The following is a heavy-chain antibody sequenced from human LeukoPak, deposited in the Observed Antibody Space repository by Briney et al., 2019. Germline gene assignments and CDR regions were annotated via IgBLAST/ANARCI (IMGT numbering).Heavy chain of an antibody. CDR1: GGSISNYY. CDR2: IYYSGST. J-gene: IGHJ4*02. CDR3: ATCLGHYCSGIPHY. D-gene: IGHD2-15*01. Sequence: PSETLSLTCTVSGGSISNYYWSWIRQPPGKGLEWIGYIYYSGSTNYNPSLKSRVTISVDTSKNQFSLRLYSVTAADTAVYYCATCLGHYCSGIPHYWGQGTLVTVSS. V-gene: IGHV4-59*01.